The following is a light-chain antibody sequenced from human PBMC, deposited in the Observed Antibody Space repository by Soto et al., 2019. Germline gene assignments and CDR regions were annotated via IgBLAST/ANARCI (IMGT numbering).Light chain of an antibody. CDR2: KDT. J-gene: IGLJ7*01. CDR1: ALPKQF. Sequence: SYELTQPPSMSVSPEQTARITCSGDALPKQFAYWYQQKTAQAPLLVIYKDTERPSGIPERFTGSNSGKTVTLTISGVQAEDEADYYCLSPDISGNSWVFGGGTQLTVL. V-gene: IGLV3-25*02. CDR3: LSPDISGNSWV.